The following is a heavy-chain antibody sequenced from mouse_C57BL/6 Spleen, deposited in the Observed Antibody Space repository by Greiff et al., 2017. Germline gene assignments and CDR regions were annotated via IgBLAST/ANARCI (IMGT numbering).Heavy chain of an antibody. J-gene: IGHJ2*01. CDR2: ISSGGSYT. CDR1: GFTFSSYG. Sequence: EVHLVESGGDLVKPGGSLKLSCAASGFTFSSYGMSWVRQTPDKRLEWVATISSGGSYTYYPDSVKGRFTISRDNAKNTLYLQMSSLKSEDTAMYYCARQTTMITTRYFDYWGQGTTLTVSS. D-gene: IGHD2-4*01. V-gene: IGHV5-6*01. CDR3: ARQTTMITTRYFDY.